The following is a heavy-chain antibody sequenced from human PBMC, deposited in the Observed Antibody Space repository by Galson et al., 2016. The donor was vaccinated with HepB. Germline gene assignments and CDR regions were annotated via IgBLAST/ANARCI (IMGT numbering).Heavy chain of an antibody. CDR3: ARGGRYYYHRSGYYYFDY. J-gene: IGHJ4*02. CDR2: INWNGGDT. CDR1: GFIFNDHG. V-gene: IGHV3-20*04. D-gene: IGHD3-22*01. Sequence: SLRLSCAASGFIFNDHGMSWVRQAPGKGLEWVSGINWNGGDTGYADSVRGRFTISRDNAKNSLYLQMNSLRAEDTALYYCARGGRYYYHRSGYYYFDYWGQGTLVTVSS.